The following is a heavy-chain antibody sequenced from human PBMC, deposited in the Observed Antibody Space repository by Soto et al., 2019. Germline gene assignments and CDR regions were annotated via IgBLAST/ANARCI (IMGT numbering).Heavy chain of an antibody. CDR2: IYYSGST. CDR1: GGSISSGGYY. D-gene: IGHD2-8*01. J-gene: IGHJ4*02. CDR3: ARRTLYYLAY. Sequence: QVQLQESGPGLVKPSQTLSLTCTVSGGSISSGGYYWSWIRQHPGKGLEWIGYIYYSGSTYYNPSPKSRITISVDTSKKPFSLKVSSGTDADTAVYDCARRTLYYLAYWGQGTLVTVSS. V-gene: IGHV4-31*03.